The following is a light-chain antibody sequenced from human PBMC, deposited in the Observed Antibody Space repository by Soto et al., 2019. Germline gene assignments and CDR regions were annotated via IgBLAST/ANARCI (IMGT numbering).Light chain of an antibody. Sequence: QSALTQPPSASGSPGQSVAISCTGTSSDVGGYNYVSWYQQHPGRAPKLMIYEVNKRPSGVPDRFSGPESGNTASLTVSGLQAEDEADYYCSSYAGSSNVFGTGTKVTVL. CDR3: SSYAGSSNV. CDR1: SSDVGGYNY. CDR2: EVN. V-gene: IGLV2-8*01. J-gene: IGLJ1*01.